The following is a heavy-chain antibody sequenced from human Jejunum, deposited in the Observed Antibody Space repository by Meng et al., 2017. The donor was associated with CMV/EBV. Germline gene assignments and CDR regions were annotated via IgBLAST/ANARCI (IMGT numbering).Heavy chain of an antibody. CDR2: INHSGST. D-gene: IGHD4-17*01. V-gene: IGHV4-34*01. CDR3: ARGFVKYTVTRVGNWFDP. CDR1: GGSFSGYY. Sequence: VQLQQVGAGLLKPSETLSLNCAVYGGSFSGYYWSWIRQPPGKGLEWIGEINHSGSTNYNPSLKSRVTISVDTSKNQFSLKLSSVTAADTAVYYCARGFVKYTVTRVGNWFDPWGQGTLVTVSS. J-gene: IGHJ5*02.